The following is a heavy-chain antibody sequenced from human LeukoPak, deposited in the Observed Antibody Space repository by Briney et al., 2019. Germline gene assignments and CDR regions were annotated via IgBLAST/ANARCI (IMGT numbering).Heavy chain of an antibody. J-gene: IGHJ4*02. V-gene: IGHV3-53*01. CDR3: ARDGQQEYYFDY. CDR2: IYSGGST. D-gene: IGHD3-10*01. CDR1: GFTVSSNN. Sequence: PGGSLRLSCAASGFTVSSNNMSWVRQAPGKGLEWVSVIYSGGSTYYADSVKGRFTISRDNSKNTLYLQMNSLRAEDTAVYYCARDGQQEYYFDYWGQGTLVTVSS.